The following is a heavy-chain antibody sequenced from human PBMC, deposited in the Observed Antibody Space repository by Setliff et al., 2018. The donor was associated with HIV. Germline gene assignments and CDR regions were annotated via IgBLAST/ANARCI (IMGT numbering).Heavy chain of an antibody. Sequence: SLTCTVSGGSISSSHYYWGWIRQPPGKGLEWIGSVHYSGSTYYNPSLKSRGTISADTSKNQFSLKLSSVTAADTAVYFCARQEIGSSSYYYYMDVWGKGTTVTVSS. CDR3: ARQEIGSSSYYYYMDV. J-gene: IGHJ6*03. V-gene: IGHV4-39*01. CDR1: GGSISSSHYY. CDR2: VHYSGST. D-gene: IGHD6-6*01.